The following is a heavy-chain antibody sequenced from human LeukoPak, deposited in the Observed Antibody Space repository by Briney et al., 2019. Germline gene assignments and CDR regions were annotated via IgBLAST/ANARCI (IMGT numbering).Heavy chain of an antibody. CDR2: IIPIFGSA. J-gene: IGHJ4*02. CDR1: GGTFSSYG. Sequence: ASVKVSCKASGGTFSSYGISWVRQAPGQGREWMGGIIPIFGSANYAQKFQGRVTITADESTSTAYMELSSLRSEDTAMYYCARELLEYSGSYYPFFDYWGQGTLVTVSS. CDR3: ARELLEYSGSYYPFFDY. V-gene: IGHV1-69*13. D-gene: IGHD1-26*01.